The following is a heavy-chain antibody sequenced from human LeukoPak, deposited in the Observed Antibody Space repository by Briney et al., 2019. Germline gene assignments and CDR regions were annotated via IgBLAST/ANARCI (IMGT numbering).Heavy chain of an antibody. CDR2: IYYSGNT. CDR3: ASEIGSSWYPITRGYFDY. CDR1: GGSISSSSYY. J-gene: IGHJ4*02. Sequence: SETLSLTCTVSGGSISSSSYYWGWIRQPPGTGLEWIGSIYYSGNTYYNPSLKSRVIISVDTSKNQFPLKLSSVTAADTAVYYCASEIGSSWYPITRGYFDYWGQGTLVTVSS. D-gene: IGHD6-13*01. V-gene: IGHV4-39*01.